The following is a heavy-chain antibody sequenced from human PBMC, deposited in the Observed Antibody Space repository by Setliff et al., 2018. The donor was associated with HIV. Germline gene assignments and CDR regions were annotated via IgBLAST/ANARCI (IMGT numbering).Heavy chain of an antibody. CDR3: ATCRHRPSNWFDP. CDR1: GGSISSRNW. CDR2: IYHSGST. V-gene: IGHV4-4*02. J-gene: IGHJ5*02. Sequence: SETLSLTCAVSGGSISSRNWWSWVRQPPGKGLEWIGEIYHSGSTNYNPSLKSRVTISVDTSNNQFSLKLSSVTAADTAMYYCATCRHRPSNWFDPWGQGTVVTVS.